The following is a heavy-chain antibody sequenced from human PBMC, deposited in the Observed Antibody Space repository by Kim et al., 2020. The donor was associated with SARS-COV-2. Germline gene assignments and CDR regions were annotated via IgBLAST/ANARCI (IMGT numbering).Heavy chain of an antibody. D-gene: IGHD2-2*01. J-gene: IGHJ4*02. Sequence: GGSLRLSCEASGFTFTGYAMTWVRQAPGKGLEWVASIGITGGNTYYADSVKGRFTISRDNSRDTLFLHMNSLRAEDTAVYYCTKRTSGAWPFDYWGQGTLVPVSS. CDR3: TKRTSGAWPFDY. CDR2: IGITGGNT. V-gene: IGHV3-23*01. CDR1: GFTFTGYA.